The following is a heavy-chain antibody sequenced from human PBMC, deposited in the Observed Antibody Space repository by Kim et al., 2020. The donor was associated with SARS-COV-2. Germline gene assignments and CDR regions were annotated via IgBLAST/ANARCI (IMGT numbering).Heavy chain of an antibody. Sequence: GGSLRLSCAASGFTFSSYGMHWVRQAPGKGLEWVAVISYDGSNKYYADSVKGRFTISRDNSKNTLYLQMNSLRAEDTAVYYCAKIVIAVAGTGFDYWGQG. CDR1: GFTFSSYG. D-gene: IGHD6-19*01. CDR2: ISYDGSNK. V-gene: IGHV3-30*18. J-gene: IGHJ4*02. CDR3: AKIVIAVAGTGFDY.